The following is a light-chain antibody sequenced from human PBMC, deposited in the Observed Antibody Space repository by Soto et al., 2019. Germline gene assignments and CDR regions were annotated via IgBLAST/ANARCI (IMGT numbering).Light chain of an antibody. J-gene: IGLJ1*01. CDR2: SNI. CDR3: AAWDDSLNGPV. V-gene: IGLV1-44*01. CDR1: SSNIGSNT. Sequence: QSALTQPASVSGTPGQRVTISCSGSSSNIGSNTVNWYQQIPGTAPKLLIYSNIQRPSGVPDRFSGSKSGTSASLAISGLQSEDEADYYCAAWDDSLNGPVFGTGTKVTVL.